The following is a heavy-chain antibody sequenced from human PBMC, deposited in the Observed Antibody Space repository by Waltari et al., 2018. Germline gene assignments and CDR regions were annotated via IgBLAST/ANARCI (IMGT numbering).Heavy chain of an antibody. CDR2: INHSGST. V-gene: IGHV4-34*01. D-gene: IGHD2-8*01. CDR3: ARGRSMVSLYYYYGMDV. J-gene: IGHJ6*02. Sequence: QVQLQQWGAGLLKPSETMSLTCAVYGGSFSGYYWSWIRQPPGKGLEWIGEINHSGSTNYNPSLKNRFTISVDTSKNQFSLKLSSVTAADTAVYYCARGRSMVSLYYYYGMDVWGQGTTVTVSS. CDR1: GGSFSGYY.